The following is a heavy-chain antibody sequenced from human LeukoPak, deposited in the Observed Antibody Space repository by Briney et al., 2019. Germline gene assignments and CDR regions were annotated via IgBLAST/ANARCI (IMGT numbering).Heavy chain of an antibody. CDR3: ARDPGGGQLVSMTYYYGMDV. V-gene: IGHV1-18*01. J-gene: IGHJ6*02. Sequence: ASVKVSCKASGYTFTSYGISWVRQAPGQGLEWMGWISAYNGNTNYAQKLQGRVTMTTDTSTSTAYMELRSLRSDDTAVYYCARDPGGGQLVSMTYYYGMDVWGQGTTVTVSS. D-gene: IGHD6-13*01. CDR2: ISAYNGNT. CDR1: GYTFTSYG.